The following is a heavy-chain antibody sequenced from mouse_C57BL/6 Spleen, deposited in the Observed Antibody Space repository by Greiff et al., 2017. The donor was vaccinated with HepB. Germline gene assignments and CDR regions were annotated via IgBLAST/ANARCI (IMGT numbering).Heavy chain of an antibody. CDR1: GYTFTSYW. CDR2: IDPADSYT. V-gene: IGHV1-69*01. D-gene: IGHD3-3*01. J-gene: IGHJ4*01. CDR3: ARYGTAECYAMDY. Sequence: QVQLQQPGAELVMPGASVKLSCKASGYTFTSYWMHWVKQRPGQGLEWIGEIDPADSYTNYNQKFNGKSTLTVDKSSSTAYMQLSSLTSEDSAVYYCARYGTAECYAMDYWGRGASVTVSS.